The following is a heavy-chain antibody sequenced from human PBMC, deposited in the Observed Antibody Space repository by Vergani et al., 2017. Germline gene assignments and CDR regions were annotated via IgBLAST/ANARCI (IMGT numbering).Heavy chain of an antibody. J-gene: IGHJ3*02. V-gene: IGHV3-23*01. CDR2: ISGSGGST. CDR3: ARSWEPEDAFDI. Sequence: EVQLLESGGGLVQPGGSLRLSCAASGFTFSSYAMSWVRQAPGKGLEWVSAISGSGGSTYYADSVKSRFTISRDNSKNTLYLQMNSLRAEDTAVYYCARSWEPEDAFDIRGKGTMVTVS. D-gene: IGHD1-26*01. CDR1: GFTFSSYA.